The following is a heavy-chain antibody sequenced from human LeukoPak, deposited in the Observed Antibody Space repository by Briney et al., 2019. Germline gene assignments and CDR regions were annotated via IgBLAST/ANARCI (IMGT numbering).Heavy chain of an antibody. CDR1: GFTFSSYW. CDR3: ARVGDFCRGGSCYDY. D-gene: IGHD2-15*01. J-gene: IGHJ4*02. V-gene: IGHV3-74*01. Sequence: GGSLRLSCAASGFTFSSYWMHWARQAPGKGLVWVSRINSDGRSTTYADSVKGRFTISRDNAKSTLYLQMNSLRAEDTAVYYCARVGDFCRGGSCYDYWGQGTLVTVSS. CDR2: INSDGRST.